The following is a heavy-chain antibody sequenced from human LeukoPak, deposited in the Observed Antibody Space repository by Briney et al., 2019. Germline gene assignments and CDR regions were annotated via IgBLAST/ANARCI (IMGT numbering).Heavy chain of an antibody. V-gene: IGHV4-39*07. CDR3: ARAPRSGLEWFSSNWFDP. D-gene: IGHD3-3*01. J-gene: IGHJ5*02. CDR2: IYYSGST. CDR1: GGSISSSSYY. Sequence: SETLSLTCTVSGGSISSSSYYWGWIRQPPGKGLEWIGSIYYSGSTYYNPSLKSRVTISVDTSKNQFSLKLSSVTAADTAVYYCARAPRSGLEWFSSNWFDPWGQGTLLTVSS.